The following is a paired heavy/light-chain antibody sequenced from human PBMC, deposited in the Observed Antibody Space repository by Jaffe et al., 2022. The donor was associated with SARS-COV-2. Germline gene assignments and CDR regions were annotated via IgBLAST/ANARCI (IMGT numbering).Heavy chain of an antibody. CDR3: VREVVEAFDI. Sequence: EVQLVESGGGLVKPGGSLRLSCAASGFTFTTYSMNWVRQAPGKGLEWVSSISSTGSHTYYAGSVQGRFTISRDNAKNSLDLQMNSLRAEDTAVYYCVREVVEAFDIWGQGSMVTVSS. CDR1: GFTFTTYS. V-gene: IGHV3-21*02. J-gene: IGHJ3*02. CDR2: ISSTGSHT. D-gene: IGHD2-15*01.
Light chain of an antibody. CDR1: SSNIGNNY. CDR3: VTWDSSLSVGV. V-gene: IGLV1-51*02. Sequence: QSVLTQPPSVSAAPGQKVTISCSGSSSNIGNNYVSWYQQLPGTAPKLLIYEDNKRPSGTPDRFSGSKSGTSATLGITGLQTGDEADYYCVTWDSSLSVGVFGGGTKLTVL. CDR2: EDN. J-gene: IGLJ2*01.